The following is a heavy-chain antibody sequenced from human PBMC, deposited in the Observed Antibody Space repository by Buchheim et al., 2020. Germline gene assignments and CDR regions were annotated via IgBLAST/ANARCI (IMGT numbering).Heavy chain of an antibody. CDR1: GGSISSYY. CDR3: ARLKGDCSGGSCYSGLYYYYGMDV. Sequence: QVQLQESGPGLVKPSETLSLTCTVSGGSISSYYWSWIRQPPGKGLEGIGYIYYSGSTNYNPSLKSRVTISVDTSKHQFSLKLSSVTAADTAVYYCARLKGDCSGGSCYSGLYYYYGMDVWGQGTT. V-gene: IGHV4-59*08. CDR2: IYYSGST. D-gene: IGHD2-15*01. J-gene: IGHJ6*02.